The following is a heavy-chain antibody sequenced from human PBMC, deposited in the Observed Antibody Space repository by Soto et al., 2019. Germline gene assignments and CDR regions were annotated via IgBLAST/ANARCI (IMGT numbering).Heavy chain of an antibody. D-gene: IGHD1-26*01. J-gene: IGHJ4*02. CDR2: ISDRGESS. CDR1: GFSFNSYA. CDR3: AKGSIDYSASVDH. Sequence: EVQLLASGGCLVQPGGSLRPACAASGFSFNSYAMDWVRQAPGKGLEWVSVISDRGESSYFTDSVQGRFTIYRDNSKNVLSLEMNDLRGEDTASYFCAKGSIDYSASVDHSGQGTLVLISS. V-gene: IGHV3-23*01.